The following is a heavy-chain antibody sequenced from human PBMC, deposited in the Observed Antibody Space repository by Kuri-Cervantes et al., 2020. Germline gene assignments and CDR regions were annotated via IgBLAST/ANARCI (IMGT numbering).Heavy chain of an antibody. J-gene: IGHJ4*02. Sequence: ASVKVSCKASGGTFGSYAISWVRQAPGQGLEWMGWINTNTGNPTYAQGFTGRFVFSLDTSVSTAYLQISSLKAEDTAVYYCARGFSYHDPWFDYWGQGTLVTVSS. CDR1: GGTFGSYA. V-gene: IGHV7-4-1*02. D-gene: IGHD3-22*01. CDR3: ARGFSYHDPWFDY. CDR2: INTNTGNP.